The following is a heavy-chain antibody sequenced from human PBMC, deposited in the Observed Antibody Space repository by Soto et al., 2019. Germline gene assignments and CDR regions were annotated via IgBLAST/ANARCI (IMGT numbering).Heavy chain of an antibody. CDR3: ARGGVGRYCSSTSCYTWVFDY. CDR1: GFTFSSYW. V-gene: IGHV3-74*02. J-gene: IGHJ4*02. Sequence: EVPVVDSGGGLVQPGGSLRLSCAASGFTFSSYWMHWVRQAPGKGLVWVSRINSDGSSTSYADSVKGRFTISRDNAKNTLYLQMNSLRAEDTAVYYCARGGVGRYCSSTSCYTWVFDYWGQGTLVTVSS. D-gene: IGHD2-2*02. CDR2: INSDGSST.